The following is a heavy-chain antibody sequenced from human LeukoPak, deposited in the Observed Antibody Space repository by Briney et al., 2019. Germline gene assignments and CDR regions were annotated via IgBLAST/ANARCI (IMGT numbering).Heavy chain of an antibody. CDR3: AKGIADWSHFDY. Sequence: GGSLRPSCAASGFTFSSCGMHWVRQAPGKGLEWVAFIRYDGTNKYYADSVKGRFTISRDNSKNTLYLQMNSLRAEDTAVYYCAKGIADWSHFDYWGQGTLVTVSS. J-gene: IGHJ4*02. V-gene: IGHV3-30*02. CDR1: GFTFSSCG. CDR2: IRYDGTNK. D-gene: IGHD3-9*01.